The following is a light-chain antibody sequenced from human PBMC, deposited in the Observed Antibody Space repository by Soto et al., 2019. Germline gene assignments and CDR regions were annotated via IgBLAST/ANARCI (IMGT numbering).Light chain of an antibody. CDR2: DAS. V-gene: IGKV3-11*01. CDR3: QQRSNLPPT. CDR1: QFIDRY. Sequence: EIVLRQSPASRSLSPWEICKLSCMASQFIDRYLAWYRQIPGQAPRLLIYDASNRATGIPDRFSGGGSGTDFTLTISSLEPEDFAVYYCQQRSNLPPTFGQGTRLEIK. J-gene: IGKJ5*01.